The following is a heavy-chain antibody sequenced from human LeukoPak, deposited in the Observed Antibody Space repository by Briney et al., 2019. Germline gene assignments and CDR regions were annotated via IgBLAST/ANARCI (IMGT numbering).Heavy chain of an antibody. J-gene: IGHJ4*02. V-gene: IGHV3-7*01. CDR2: INPAGSET. Sequence: GGSLRLSCAASGFSFSAYWMTWVRQAPGTGLEWVANINPAGSETYYVDPVKGRFSISRDNAKNLVHLQMNSLRAEDTAVYHCARFGYVAAVDVWGQGTPATVSS. CDR1: GFSFSAYW. CDR3: ARFGYVAAVDV. D-gene: IGHD2-15*01.